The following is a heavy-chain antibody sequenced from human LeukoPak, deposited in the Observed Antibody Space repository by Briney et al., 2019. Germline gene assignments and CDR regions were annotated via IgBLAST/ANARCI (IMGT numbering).Heavy chain of an antibody. CDR1: GGSFSGYY. J-gene: IGHJ4*02. V-gene: IGHV4-34*01. CDR2: INHSGST. CDR3: ARGRGGY. Sequence: PSETLSLTCAVYGGSFSGYYWSWIRQPPGKGLEWIGEINHSGSTNYNPPLKSRVTISVDTSKNQFSLKLSSVTAADTAAYYCARGRGGYWGQGTLVTVSS.